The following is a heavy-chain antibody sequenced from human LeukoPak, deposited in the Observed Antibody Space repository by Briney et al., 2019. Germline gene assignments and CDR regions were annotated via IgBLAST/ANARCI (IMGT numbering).Heavy chain of an antibody. CDR3: AKVSMIVEGAFEI. CDR2: ISGSGGST. J-gene: IGHJ3*02. Sequence: GGSLRLSCAASGFTFSSYAMSWVRQAPGKGLEWVSAISGSGGSTYYADSVKGRFTISRDNSKNTLYLQMNSLRAEDTALYYCAKVSMIVEGAFEIWGQGTMVTVSS. CDR1: GFTFSSYA. V-gene: IGHV3-23*01. D-gene: IGHD3-22*01.